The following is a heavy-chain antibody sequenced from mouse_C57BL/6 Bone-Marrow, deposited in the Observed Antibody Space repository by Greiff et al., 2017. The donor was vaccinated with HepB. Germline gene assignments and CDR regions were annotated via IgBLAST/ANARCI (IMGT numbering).Heavy chain of an antibody. V-gene: IGHV5-4*01. Sequence: EVKLMESGGGLVKPGGSLKLSCAASGFTFSSYAMSWVRQTPEKRLEWVATISDGGSYTYYPDNVKGRFTISRDNAKNNLYLQMSHLKSEDTAMYYCARDYDYDEAMDYWGQGTSVTVSS. CDR2: ISDGGSYT. CDR1: GFTFSSYA. D-gene: IGHD2-4*01. J-gene: IGHJ4*01. CDR3: ARDYDYDEAMDY.